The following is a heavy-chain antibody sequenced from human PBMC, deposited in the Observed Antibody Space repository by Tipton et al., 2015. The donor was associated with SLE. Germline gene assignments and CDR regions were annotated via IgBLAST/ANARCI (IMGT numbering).Heavy chain of an antibody. CDR2: IIPIFGTT. CDR1: GGTFSSYA. CDR3: ARVIPAAGPPGESFQH. V-gene: IGHV1-69*01. D-gene: IGHD6-13*01. Sequence: QVQLVQSGPEVKKPGSSVKVSCKASGGTFSSYAISWVRQAPGQGLEWMGAIIPIFGTTSYAQKFQGRVTITADESTSTAYMELSSLRSEDTAVYFCARVIPAAGPPGESFQHWGQGTLVTVSS. J-gene: IGHJ1*01.